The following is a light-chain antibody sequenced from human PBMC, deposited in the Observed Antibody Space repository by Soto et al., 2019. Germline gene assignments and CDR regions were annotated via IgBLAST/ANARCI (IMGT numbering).Light chain of an antibody. CDR2: EVS. CDR1: SSDVGGYNY. Sequence: QSVLTQPPSASGSPGQSVTISCIGTSSDVGGYNYVSWYQQHPGKAPKLMIYEVSKRPSGVPDRFSGSKSGNTASLTVSGLQAEDEADYYCSSYAGSNNVFGTGTRSPS. CDR3: SSYAGSNNV. J-gene: IGLJ1*01. V-gene: IGLV2-8*01.